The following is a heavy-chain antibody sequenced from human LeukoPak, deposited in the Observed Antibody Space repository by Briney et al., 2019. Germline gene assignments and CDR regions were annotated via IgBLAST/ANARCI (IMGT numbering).Heavy chain of an antibody. Sequence: PGGSLRLSCAASGFTFRSSAMSWVRRAPGKGLEWVSSISSSSSYIYYADSVKSRFTISRDNAKNSLYLQMNSLRAEDTAVYYCARDGTYCSGGSCYSAGWFDPWGQGTLVTVSS. CDR2: ISSSSSYI. CDR1: GFTFRSSA. J-gene: IGHJ5*02. D-gene: IGHD2-15*01. CDR3: ARDGTYCSGGSCYSAGWFDP. V-gene: IGHV3-21*01.